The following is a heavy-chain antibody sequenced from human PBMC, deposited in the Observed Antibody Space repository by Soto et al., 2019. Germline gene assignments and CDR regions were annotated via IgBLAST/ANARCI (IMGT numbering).Heavy chain of an antibody. CDR2: ISGSGGST. CDR1: GFTFSSYA. D-gene: IGHD6-13*01. Sequence: PGGSLRLSCAASGFTFSSYAMSWVRQAPGKGLEWVSAISGSGGSTYYADSVKGRFTISRDNSKNTLYLQMNSLRAEDTAVYYCATDLSRIAAAGPGGYYYYIDVWGKGTTVTVSS. J-gene: IGHJ6*03. V-gene: IGHV3-23*01. CDR3: ATDLSRIAAAGPGGYYYYIDV.